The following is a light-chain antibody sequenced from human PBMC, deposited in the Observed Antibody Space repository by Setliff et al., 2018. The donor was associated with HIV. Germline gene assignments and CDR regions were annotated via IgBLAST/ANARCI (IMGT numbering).Light chain of an antibody. CDR1: NIGSKS. J-gene: IGLJ1*01. CDR2: YDS. V-gene: IGLV3-21*04. CDR3: QVWDNSSDHPYV. Sequence: SYELAQPPSVSVAPGKTARITCGRNNIGSKSVHWYQQKPGQAPVLVIYYDSDRPSGIPERFSGSNSGNTATLTISRVEAGDEADYYCQVWDNSSDHPYVFGTGTKVTVL.